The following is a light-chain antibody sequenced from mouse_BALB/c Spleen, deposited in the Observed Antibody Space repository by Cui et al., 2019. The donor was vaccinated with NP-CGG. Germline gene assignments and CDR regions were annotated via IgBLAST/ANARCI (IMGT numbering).Light chain of an antibody. J-gene: IGLJ1*01. V-gene: IGLV1*01. Sequence: QAVVNQESALTTPPGETVTLTCRSSTGTVTTTNYANWVQEKPDHLFTGLIGGTNNRAPGVPARFSGSLIGDKAALTITGAQTEDEAIYFCALWYSNHWVFGGGTKLTVL. CDR3: ALWYSNHWV. CDR2: GTN. CDR1: TGTVTTTNY.